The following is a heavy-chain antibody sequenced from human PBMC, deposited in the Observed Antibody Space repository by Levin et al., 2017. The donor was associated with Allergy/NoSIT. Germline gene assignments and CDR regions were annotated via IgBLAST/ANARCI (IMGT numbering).Heavy chain of an antibody. J-gene: IGHJ4*02. CDR3: ARGPYYYDSSGYYD. Sequence: PGGSLRLSCTVSGGSVSSGSYYWSWIRQPPGKGLEWIGYIYYSGSTNYNPSLKSRVTISVDTSKNQFSLKLSSVTAADTAVYYCARGPYYYDSSGYYDWGQGTLVTVSS. CDR1: GGSVSSGSYY. V-gene: IGHV4-61*01. CDR2: IYYSGST. D-gene: IGHD3-22*01.